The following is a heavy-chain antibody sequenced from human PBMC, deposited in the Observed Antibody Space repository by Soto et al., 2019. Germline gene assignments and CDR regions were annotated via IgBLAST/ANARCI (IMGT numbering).Heavy chain of an antibody. J-gene: IGHJ6*02. CDR2: INPNSGCT. Sequence: ASVKVSFKASGYTFTGYYMHWLRQAPGQGLEWMGWINPNSGCTNYAQKFQGRVTMTRDTSISTAYKELSRLRSDDTAVYYCARDLFQRYCSSTSCAYDYYYGMDVWGQGTTVTVSS. D-gene: IGHD2-2*01. V-gene: IGHV1-2*02. CDR1: GYTFTGYY. CDR3: ARDLFQRYCSSTSCAYDYYYGMDV.